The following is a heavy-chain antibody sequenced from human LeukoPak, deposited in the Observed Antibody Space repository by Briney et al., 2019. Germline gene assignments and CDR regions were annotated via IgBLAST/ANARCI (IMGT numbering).Heavy chain of an antibody. CDR3: ARGRPPYAEYTSFWSWGTKSVSRYYGMDV. CDR1: GYTFTDYY. J-gene: IGHJ6*02. V-gene: IGHV1-2*06. D-gene: IGHD3-16*01. Sequence: GASVKVSCKASGYTFTDYYIHWVRQAPGQGLGWMGRINPTSGGTNYAQKFQGRVTTTRDTSISTAYTEMSSLRSDDTAAYYCARGRPPYAEYTSFWSWGTKSVSRYYGMDVWGQGSKVTV. CDR2: INPTSGGT.